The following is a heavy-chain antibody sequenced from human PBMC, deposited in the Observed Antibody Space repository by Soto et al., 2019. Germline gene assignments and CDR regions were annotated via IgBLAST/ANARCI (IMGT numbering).Heavy chain of an antibody. V-gene: IGHV3-74*01. J-gene: IGHJ4*02. CDR2: INSDGSST. D-gene: IGHD3-22*01. CDR1: GFTFSRYW. Sequence: EVQLVESGGGLVQPGGSLRLSCAASGFTFSRYWMHWVRQAPGKGLVWVSRINSDGSSTSYADSVKGRFTISRDNAKNTLYLQMNSLRAEYTAVYYCARDSGGYYEPLFDYWGQGTLVTVSS. CDR3: ARDSGGYYEPLFDY.